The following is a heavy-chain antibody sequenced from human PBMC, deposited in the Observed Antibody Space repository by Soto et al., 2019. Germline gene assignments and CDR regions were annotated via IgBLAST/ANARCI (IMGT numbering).Heavy chain of an antibody. CDR1: GYTFTSYG. V-gene: IGHV1-3*01. Sequence: ASVKVSCKASGYTFTSYGIHWVRQAPGQRLEWMGWINAANGDTKYSPKFQGRVTITRDTSASTAYIELCSLRSEDTAVYYCVRRHVSATGIDWFDPWGQGTLVTVSS. D-gene: IGHD6-13*01. CDR3: VRRHVSATGIDWFDP. CDR2: INAANGDT. J-gene: IGHJ5*02.